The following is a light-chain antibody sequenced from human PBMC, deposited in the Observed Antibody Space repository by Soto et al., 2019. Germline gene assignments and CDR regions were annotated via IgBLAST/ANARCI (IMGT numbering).Light chain of an antibody. CDR3: QQYDSTPWT. J-gene: IGKJ1*01. CDR1: QSVSSNY. V-gene: IGKV3-20*01. Sequence: EIVLTQSPDTLSLSPGERATLSCRASQSVSSNYLAWYQQKTGQTPRLLIYIASTMAPGIPDRFRGSGSGTHFTLTISSLEPEDFAAYYGQQYDSTPWTFGQGTKVEIK. CDR2: IAS.